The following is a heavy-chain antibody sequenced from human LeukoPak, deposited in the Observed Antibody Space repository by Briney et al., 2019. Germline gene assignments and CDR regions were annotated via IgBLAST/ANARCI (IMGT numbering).Heavy chain of an antibody. D-gene: IGHD3-16*02. CDR1: GVSISSRNSW. V-gene: IGHV4-39*01. J-gene: IGHJ5*02. Sequence: SETLSLTCTVSGVSISSRNSWWDWIRQSPGKGLEWIGAIYVNGSTDYNSSLKSRVTLFIDTSRNQFSLRLTSVTATDTAVYFCARRIVPGGVNWFEPWGQGTLVTVSS. CDR2: IYVNGST. CDR3: ARRIVPGGVNWFEP.